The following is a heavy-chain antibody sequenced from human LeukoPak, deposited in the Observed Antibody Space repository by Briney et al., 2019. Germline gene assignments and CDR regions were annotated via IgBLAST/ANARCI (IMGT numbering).Heavy chain of an antibody. CDR3: ARDDYSTSTPPPRRYFDL. J-gene: IGHJ2*01. Sequence: SETLSLTCTVSGGSISSSSYYWGWIRQPPGKGLEWIGSIYYSGSTYYNPSLKSRVTISLDTSKNQFSLKLTSVTAADTAVYYCARDDYSTSTPPPRRYFDLWGRGTLVTVSS. D-gene: IGHD6-6*01. CDR1: GGSISSSSYY. CDR2: IYYSGST. V-gene: IGHV4-39*07.